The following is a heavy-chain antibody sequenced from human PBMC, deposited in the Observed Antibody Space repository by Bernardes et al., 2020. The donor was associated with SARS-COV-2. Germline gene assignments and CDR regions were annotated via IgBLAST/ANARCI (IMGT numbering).Heavy chain of an antibody. CDR3: ARGYYMDV. J-gene: IGHJ6*03. V-gene: IGHV4-34*01. CDR1: GGSFSGYY. Sequence: SETLSLTCAVYGGSFSGYYWSWIRQPPVKWLEWIGEINHSGSTNYNPSLKSRVTISVDTSKNQFSLKLSSVTAADTAVYYCARGYYMDVWGKGTTVTVSS. CDR2: INHSGST.